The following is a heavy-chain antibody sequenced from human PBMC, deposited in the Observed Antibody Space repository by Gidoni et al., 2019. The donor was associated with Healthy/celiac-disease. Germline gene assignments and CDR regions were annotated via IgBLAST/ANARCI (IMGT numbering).Heavy chain of an antibody. CDR2: IKQDGSEK. CDR1: GFTFSSYW. V-gene: IGHV3-7*03. CDR3: ARDAPLPAARDVNAFDI. Sequence: EVQLVESGGGLVQPGGSLRLSCAASGFTFSSYWMSWVRQAPGKGLEWVANIKQDGSEKYYVDSVKGRFTISIDNAKNSLYLQMNSLRAEDTAVYYCARDAPLPAARDVNAFDIWGQGTMVTVSS. J-gene: IGHJ3*02. D-gene: IGHD2-2*01.